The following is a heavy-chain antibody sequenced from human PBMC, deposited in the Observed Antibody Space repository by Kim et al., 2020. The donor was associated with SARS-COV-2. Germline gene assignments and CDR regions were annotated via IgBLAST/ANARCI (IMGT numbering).Heavy chain of an antibody. Sequence: ASVKVSCKASGGTFSSYAISWVRQAPGQGLEWMGGIIPIFGTANYAQMFQGRVTITADESTSTAYMELSSLRSEDTAVYYCARDPIAARRPWYFDLWGRGTLVTVSS. CDR2: IIPIFGTA. D-gene: IGHD6-6*01. CDR3: ARDPIAARRPWYFDL. V-gene: IGHV1-69*13. J-gene: IGHJ2*01. CDR1: GGTFSSYA.